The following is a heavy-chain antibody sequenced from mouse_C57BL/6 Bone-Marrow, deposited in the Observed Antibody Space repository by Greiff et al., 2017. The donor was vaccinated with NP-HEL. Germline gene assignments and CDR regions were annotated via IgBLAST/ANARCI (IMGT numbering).Heavy chain of an antibody. CDR1: GFTFSSYA. CDR2: ISSGGDYI. Sequence: EVKLEESGEGLVKPGGSLKLSCAASGFTFSSYAMSWVRQTPEKRLEWVAYISSGGDYIYYADTVKGRFTISRDNARNTLYLQMSSLKSEDTAMYYCTRVYYYGSSSSFDYWGQGTTLTVSS. CDR3: TRVYYYGSSSSFDY. J-gene: IGHJ2*01. D-gene: IGHD1-1*01. V-gene: IGHV5-9-1*02.